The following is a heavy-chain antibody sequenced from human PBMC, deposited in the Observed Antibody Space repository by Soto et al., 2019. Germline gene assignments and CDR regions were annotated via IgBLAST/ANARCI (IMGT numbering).Heavy chain of an antibody. CDR2: LFYSGST. Sequence: SETLSLTCNVSGCSVSGGIYYWSWIRQPPGRGLEWIGYLFYSGSTKYNPSLKSRVTISVDTSKNQLSLKLRSVTAADTAVYYWARHPPYGPLDYWGKGTLVTVSS. J-gene: IGHJ4*02. V-gene: IGHV4-61*01. D-gene: IGHD4-17*01. CDR1: GCSVSGGIYY. CDR3: ARHPPYGPLDY.